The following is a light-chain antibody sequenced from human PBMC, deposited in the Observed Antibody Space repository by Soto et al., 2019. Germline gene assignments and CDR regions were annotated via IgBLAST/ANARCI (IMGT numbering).Light chain of an antibody. CDR2: DAS. CDR3: QLYGISPH. Sequence: IVLTQSAGTLSLSPGERATLACRASQSVSSTYLAWYRQKPGQAPRLLIYDASNRATGIPARFSGSASGTDFTLTINRLEPEDFAVYYCQLYGISPHFGQGTRLEIK. J-gene: IGKJ5*01. CDR1: QSVSSTY. V-gene: IGKV3-20*01.